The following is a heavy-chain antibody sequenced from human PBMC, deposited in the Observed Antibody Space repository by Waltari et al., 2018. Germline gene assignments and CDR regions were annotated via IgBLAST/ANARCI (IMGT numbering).Heavy chain of an antibody. J-gene: IGHJ6*03. CDR2: ISYDGSNK. V-gene: IGHV3-30-3*01. D-gene: IGHD3-22*01. CDR3: ARDTTYYYDSSGYSNSPGYYYYYMDV. CDR1: GFTFSSYA. Sequence: GVVQPGRSLRLSCAASGFTFSSYAMHWVRQAPGKGLEWVAVISYDGSNKYYADSVKGRFTISRDNSKNTLYLQMNSLRAEDTAVYYCARDTTYYYDSSGYSNSPGYYYYYMDVWGKGTTVTVSS.